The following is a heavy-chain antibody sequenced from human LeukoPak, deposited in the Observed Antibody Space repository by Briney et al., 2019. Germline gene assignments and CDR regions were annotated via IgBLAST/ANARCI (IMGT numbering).Heavy chain of an antibody. D-gene: IGHD3-22*01. Sequence: PGGSLRLSCAASGFTFSSDWMHWVRQAPGKGLVWVSRINTDGSSTSCADSVKGRFTISRDNAKNTLYLQMNSLRAEDTAVYYCAREGTVVHYYDKYDAFDIWGQGTMVTVSS. J-gene: IGHJ3*02. V-gene: IGHV3-74*01. CDR2: INTDGSST. CDR1: GFTFSSDW. CDR3: AREGTVVHYYDKYDAFDI.